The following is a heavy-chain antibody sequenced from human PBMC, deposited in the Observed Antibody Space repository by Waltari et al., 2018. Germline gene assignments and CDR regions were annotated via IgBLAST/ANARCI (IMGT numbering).Heavy chain of an antibody. CDR2: IRYDGSNK. J-gene: IGHJ6*02. D-gene: IGHD3-10*01. Sequence: QVQLVESGGGVVQPGGSLRLSCAASGFTFSSYGRHWVRRAPGRGLEGGAFIRYDGSNKYYADSVKGRFTISRDNSKNTLYLQMNSLRAEDTAVYYCAKDLRHYYGSGSYPPHYYGMDVWGQGTTVTVSS. V-gene: IGHV3-30*02. CDR1: GFTFSSYG. CDR3: AKDLRHYYGSGSYPPHYYGMDV.